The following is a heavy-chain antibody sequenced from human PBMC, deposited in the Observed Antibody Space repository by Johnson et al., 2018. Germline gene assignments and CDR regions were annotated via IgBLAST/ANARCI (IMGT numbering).Heavy chain of an antibody. J-gene: IGHJ3*01. Sequence: VQLVQSGGGLVQPGGSLRLSCAASGFTFSSTSMNWVRQAPGKGLEWISYIGSSSTTIYYADSVKGRFTISRDNARNSLYLQMNSLRAGDTAMYYCARDGFSGGYYVTGVSFDFWGQGTTVIVYS. V-gene: IGHV3-48*01. D-gene: IGHD3-22*01. CDR2: IGSSSTTI. CDR3: ARDGFSGGYYVTGVSFDF. CDR1: GFTFSSTS.